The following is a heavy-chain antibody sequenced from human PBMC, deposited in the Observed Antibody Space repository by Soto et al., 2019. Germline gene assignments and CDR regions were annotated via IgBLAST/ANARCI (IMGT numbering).Heavy chain of an antibody. Sequence: QPGGSLRLSCAASGFTFSSYAMSWVRQAPGKGLEWVSAISGSGGSKYYADTEKGRITITRDNSKNTLFLQMNSLRAEDTAVYYCARHRVVVAANDYYYGMDVWGQGTTVTVSS. CDR1: GFTFSSYA. D-gene: IGHD2-15*01. CDR3: ARHRVVVAANDYYYGMDV. J-gene: IGHJ6*02. CDR2: ISGSGGSK. V-gene: IGHV3-23*01.